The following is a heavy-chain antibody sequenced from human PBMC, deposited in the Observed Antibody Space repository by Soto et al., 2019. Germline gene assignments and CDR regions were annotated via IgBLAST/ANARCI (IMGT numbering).Heavy chain of an antibody. Sequence: SLRLSCAASGFTFSNYGMHWVRQAPGKGLEWVAVVSYYGSNQYYADSVKGRFTISSDNSKETLYLQMSGLRPEDTAVYYCAKDLAVSSYYFDYWGKGTLVTVSS. J-gene: IGHJ4*02. D-gene: IGHD3-16*02. CDR3: AKDLAVSSYYFDY. CDR2: VSYYGSNQ. CDR1: GFTFSNYG. V-gene: IGHV3-30*18.